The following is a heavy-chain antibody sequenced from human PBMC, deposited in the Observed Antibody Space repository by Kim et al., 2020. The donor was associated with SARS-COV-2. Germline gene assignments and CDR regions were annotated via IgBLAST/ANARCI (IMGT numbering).Heavy chain of an antibody. D-gene: IGHD6-13*01. J-gene: IGHJ4*02. Sequence: VKSRLTISRDHAKDSLYLQMNGLRAEDTAVYYCARDPHAIASAGTLFYYWGQGTLVTVSS. V-gene: IGHV3-21*01. CDR3: ARDPHAIASAGTLFYY.